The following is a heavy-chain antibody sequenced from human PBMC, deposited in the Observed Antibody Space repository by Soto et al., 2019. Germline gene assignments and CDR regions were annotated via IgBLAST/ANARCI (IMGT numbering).Heavy chain of an antibody. J-gene: IGHJ5*02. V-gene: IGHV1-18*01. Sequence: ASVKVSCKASGYTFTSYGISWVRQAPGQGLEWMGWISAYNGNTNYAQKLQGRVTMTTDTSTSTAYMELRSLRSDDTALYYCARDGVSTGVSKYSSSWPPSYNWFDPWGQGTLVTVSS. CDR3: ARDGVSTGVSKYSSSWPPSYNWFDP. CDR2: ISAYNGNT. CDR1: GYTFTSYG. D-gene: IGHD6-13*01.